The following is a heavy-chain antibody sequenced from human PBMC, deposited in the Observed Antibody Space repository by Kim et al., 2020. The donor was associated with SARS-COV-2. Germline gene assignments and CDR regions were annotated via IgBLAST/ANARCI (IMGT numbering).Heavy chain of an antibody. J-gene: IGHJ4*01. D-gene: IGHD3-10*01. CDR3: AREGSGTYPFDY. V-gene: IGHV3-7*01. Sequence: DSLKGRFTISRDNAKSSLYLQMNSLRAEDTAVYYCAREGSGTYPFDYWGHGTLVTVSS.